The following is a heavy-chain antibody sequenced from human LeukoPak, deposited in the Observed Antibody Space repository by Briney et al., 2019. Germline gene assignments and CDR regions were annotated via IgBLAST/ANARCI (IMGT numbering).Heavy chain of an antibody. D-gene: IGHD1-26*01. CDR3: ARAYSERYGLGYYYMDV. CDR1: GFSFRSYG. Sequence: GRSLRLSCAASGFSFRSYGMHWVRQAPGKGLEWVAVISYDGSNKYYADSVKGRFTISRDNAKKSVYLQMNSLRAEDTAVYYCARAYSERYGLGYYYMDVWGKGTTVTISS. J-gene: IGHJ6*03. CDR2: ISYDGSNK. V-gene: IGHV3-30*03.